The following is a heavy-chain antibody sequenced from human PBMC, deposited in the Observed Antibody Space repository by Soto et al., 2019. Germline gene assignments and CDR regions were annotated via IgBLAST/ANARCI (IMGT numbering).Heavy chain of an antibody. V-gene: IGHV3-74*01. CDR2: INPGGSIT. D-gene: IGHD2-8*01. Sequence: EEQLVESGGGLVQPGGSLRLSCAASGFTFSSYWMHWVRQAPGKGLVWVSRINPGGSITAYADSVKGRFTISRDNAKNTLYLQMNSLRGDDTDVYYCARVPTGKYGVWNYWGQGTLVTVSS. J-gene: IGHJ4*02. CDR3: ARVPTGKYGVWNY. CDR1: GFTFSSYW.